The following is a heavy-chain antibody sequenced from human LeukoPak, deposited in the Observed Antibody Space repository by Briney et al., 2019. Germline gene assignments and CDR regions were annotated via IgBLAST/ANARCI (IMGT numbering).Heavy chain of an antibody. CDR2: ISPYNGNT. D-gene: IGHD3-10*01. Sequence: ASVKVSCKASGYTFTSYDINWVRQVPGQGLEWMGWISPYNGNTNYEQKFQGRVTMTRDTSTSTVYMELSSLRSEDTAVYYCARDQDYYGSGRTPDYWGQGTLVTVSS. V-gene: IGHV1-8*01. CDR3: ARDQDYYGSGRTPDY. J-gene: IGHJ4*02. CDR1: GYTFTSYD.